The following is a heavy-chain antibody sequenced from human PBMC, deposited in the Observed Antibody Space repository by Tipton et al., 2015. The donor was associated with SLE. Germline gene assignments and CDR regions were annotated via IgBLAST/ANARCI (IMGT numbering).Heavy chain of an antibody. CDR3: ATNGHGETYEFFTGYLRH. CDR1: GVSLSTSRYY. J-gene: IGHJ1*01. D-gene: IGHD5-12*01. Sequence: TLSLTCSVSGVSLSTSRYYWGWIGQSPGQGLEWVGSLCAGGSTYFHPSLQSRASISADASKNHFSLELNSVTAADTAVYYCATNGHGETYEFFTGYLRHWGQGTRVTVSS. CDR2: LCAGGST. V-gene: IGHV4-39*02.